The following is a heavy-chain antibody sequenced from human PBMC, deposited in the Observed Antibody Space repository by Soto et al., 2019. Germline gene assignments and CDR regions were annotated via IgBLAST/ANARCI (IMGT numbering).Heavy chain of an antibody. J-gene: IGHJ3*02. CDR1: GYTFTSYG. Sequence: ASVKVSCKASGYTFTSYGISWVRQAPGQGLEWMGWISAFIGTTNYAQKLQGRVTITADKSTSTAYMELSGLRSEDTAVYYCAREYYDPLRAFDIWGQGTMVTV. V-gene: IGHV1-18*01. D-gene: IGHD3-3*01. CDR3: AREYYDPLRAFDI. CDR2: ISAFIGTT.